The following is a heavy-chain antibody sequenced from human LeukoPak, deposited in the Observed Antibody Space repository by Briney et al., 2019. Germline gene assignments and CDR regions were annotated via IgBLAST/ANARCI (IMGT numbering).Heavy chain of an antibody. J-gene: IGHJ4*02. CDR2: IYYTGST. V-gene: IGHV4-59*01. Sequence: PSGTLSLTCTVSGDSISSYYWSWIRQPPGKALEWLGYIYYTGSTNYNPSLKSRITISLGTSKNQFSLKLSSVTAADTAVYYCARVSDWNDFDYWGQGTLVTVSS. CDR1: GDSISSYY. CDR3: ARVSDWNDFDY. D-gene: IGHD1-1*01.